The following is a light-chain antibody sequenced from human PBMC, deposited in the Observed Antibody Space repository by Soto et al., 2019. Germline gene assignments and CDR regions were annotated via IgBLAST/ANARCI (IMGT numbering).Light chain of an antibody. CDR1: QSVDSR. CDR3: QQSSSYPFI. CDR2: QAS. Sequence: DIQMTQSPSTLSASVGDRVTIACRASQSVDSRLAWYQQKTGKAPKLLIYQASTLESGVPSRFSGSGSGTEFTLRISRLQQDDSASYSCQQSSSYPFIFGPGTKVDIK. J-gene: IGKJ3*01. V-gene: IGKV1-5*03.